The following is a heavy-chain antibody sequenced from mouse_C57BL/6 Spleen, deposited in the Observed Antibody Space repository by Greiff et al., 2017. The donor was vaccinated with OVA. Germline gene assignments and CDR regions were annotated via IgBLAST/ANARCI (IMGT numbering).Heavy chain of an antibody. CDR3: ARSGYYDDGFAY. CDR1: GYAFSSYW. Sequence: QVQLKESGAELVKPGASVKISCKASGYAFSSYWMNWVKQRPGKGLEWIGQIYPGDGDTNYNGKFKGKATLTADKSSSTAYMQLSSLTSEDSAVYFCARSGYYDDGFAYWGQGTLVTVSA. D-gene: IGHD2-4*01. CDR2: IYPGDGDT. J-gene: IGHJ3*01. V-gene: IGHV1-80*01.